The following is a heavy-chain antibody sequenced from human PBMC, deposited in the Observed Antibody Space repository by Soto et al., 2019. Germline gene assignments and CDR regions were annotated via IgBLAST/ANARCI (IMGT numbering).Heavy chain of an antibody. Sequence: PSETLSLTCTVSGGPVISGSYYWSWIRQPPGKGLEWIGYIYHSDNTNYNPSLKSRVTISLDTSKNQFSLKLRSVTAADTAVYYCAGGLGYDILTGYHRYYFDYWGQGTLVTVSS. D-gene: IGHD3-9*01. CDR3: AGGLGYDILTGYHRYYFDY. J-gene: IGHJ4*02. CDR2: IYHSDNT. CDR1: GGPVISGSYY. V-gene: IGHV4-61*01.